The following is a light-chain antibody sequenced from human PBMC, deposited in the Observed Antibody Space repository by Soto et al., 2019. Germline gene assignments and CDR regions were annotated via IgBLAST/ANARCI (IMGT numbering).Light chain of an antibody. Sequence: EIVMTQSPATLSVSPGERVTLSCRASQSVSSNLAWYQQKPGQAPRLVIYGASTRATGIPARFSGSGSGTEFTLTISSLQSEDFAVYYCQQYHNWPPFTFGQGTKLEIK. CDR2: GAS. CDR1: QSVSSN. CDR3: QQYHNWPPFT. V-gene: IGKV3-15*01. J-gene: IGKJ2*01.